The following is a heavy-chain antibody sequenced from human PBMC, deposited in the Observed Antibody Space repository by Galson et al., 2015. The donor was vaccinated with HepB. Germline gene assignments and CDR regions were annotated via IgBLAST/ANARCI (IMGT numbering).Heavy chain of an antibody. V-gene: IGHV3-33*01. J-gene: IGHJ3*02. Sequence: SLRLSCAASGFTFSSYGMHWVRQAPGKGLEWVAVIWYDGSNKYYADSVKGRFTISRDNSKNTLYLQMNSLRAEDTAVYYCASLYDILTGYDAFDIWGQGTMVTVSS. CDR1: GFTFSSYG. CDR2: IWYDGSNK. CDR3: ASLYDILTGYDAFDI. D-gene: IGHD3-9*01.